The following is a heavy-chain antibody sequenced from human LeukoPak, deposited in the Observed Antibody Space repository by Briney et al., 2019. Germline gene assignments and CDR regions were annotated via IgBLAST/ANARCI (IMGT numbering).Heavy chain of an antibody. D-gene: IGHD5-24*01. CDR1: GGTFSSYA. CDR3: ARFSSRRATFYYFDY. Sequence: SVKVSCKASGGTFSSYAITWVRQAPGQGLEWMGRIIPILGIANYAQKFQGRVTITADKSTSTAYMELNSLRSEDTAVYYCARFSSRRATFYYFDYWGQGTLVTVSS. CDR2: IIPILGIA. J-gene: IGHJ4*02. V-gene: IGHV1-69*04.